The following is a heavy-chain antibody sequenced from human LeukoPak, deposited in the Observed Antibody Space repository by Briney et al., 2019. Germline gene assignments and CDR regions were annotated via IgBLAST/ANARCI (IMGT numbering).Heavy chain of an antibody. CDR1: GGSLSSSTW. CDR2: IYYSGSP. D-gene: IGHD6-19*01. V-gene: IGHV4-4*02. J-gene: IGHJ4*02. Sequence: SETLSLTCAVSGGSLSSSTWWSWVRQPPGKGLEWIGYIYYSGSPNYNPALKSRVTISVDTSKNQFSLKLSSVTAADTAVYYCARWIAVADSYFDYWGQGNLVTVSS. CDR3: ARWIAVADSYFDY.